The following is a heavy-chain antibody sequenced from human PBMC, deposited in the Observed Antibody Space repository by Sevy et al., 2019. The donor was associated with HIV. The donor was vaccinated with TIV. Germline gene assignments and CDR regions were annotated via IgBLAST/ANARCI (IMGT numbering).Heavy chain of an antibody. CDR1: GFTFSSYA. J-gene: IGHJ4*02. Sequence: GGCLRLSCAASGFTFSSYAMTWVRQAPGKGLEWVSGISGSGYSTYYADSVKGRFTISRDNSKNTLYLQMNSLRAEDTAVYYCAKEGGGYNYHRSGLFDYWGQGTLVTVSS. V-gene: IGHV3-23*01. CDR2: ISGSGYST. D-gene: IGHD3-22*01. CDR3: AKEGGGYNYHRSGLFDY.